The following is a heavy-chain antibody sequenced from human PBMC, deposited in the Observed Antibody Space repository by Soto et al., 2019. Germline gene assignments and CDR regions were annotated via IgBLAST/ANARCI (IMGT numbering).Heavy chain of an antibody. V-gene: IGHV3-23*01. CDR3: AKDAGYSSGWYVAVDAFDI. CDR2: ISGSGGST. D-gene: IGHD6-19*01. Sequence: AGWSLRLSCAASGFTFSSYAMSWVRQAPGKGLEWVSAISGSGGSTYYADSVKGRFTISRDNSKNTLYLQMNSLRAEDTAVYYCAKDAGYSSGWYVAVDAFDIWGQGTMVTVSS. CDR1: GFTFSSYA. J-gene: IGHJ3*02.